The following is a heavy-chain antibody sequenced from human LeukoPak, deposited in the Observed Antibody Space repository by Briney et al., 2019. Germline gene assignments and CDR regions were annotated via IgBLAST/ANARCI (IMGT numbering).Heavy chain of an antibody. J-gene: IGHJ4*02. D-gene: IGHD3-22*01. CDR3: AKDDYYDTSGYRD. Sequence: GGSLRLSCAASGFTFSSYGMHWVRQAPGKGLEWVAVISYDVGKKYYADSVRGRFTISRDNSKNTLYLQMNSLRAEDTAVYYCAKDDYYDTSGYRDWGQGTLVTVSS. CDR2: ISYDVGKK. V-gene: IGHV3-30*18. CDR1: GFTFSSYG.